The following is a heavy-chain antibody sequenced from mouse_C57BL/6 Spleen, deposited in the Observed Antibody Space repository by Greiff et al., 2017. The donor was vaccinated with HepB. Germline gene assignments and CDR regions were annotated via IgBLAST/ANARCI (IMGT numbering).Heavy chain of an antibody. J-gene: IGHJ3*01. D-gene: IGHD1-1*01. CDR3: AREYYGSRPLFAY. V-gene: IGHV1-7*01. CDR1: GYTFTSYW. Sequence: QVQLQQSGAELAKPGASVKLSCKASGYTFTSYWMHWVKQRPGQGLEWIGYINPSSGYTKYNQKFKDKATLTADKSSSTAYMQLSSLTYEDSAVYYCAREYYGSRPLFAYWGQGTLVTVSA. CDR2: INPSSGYT.